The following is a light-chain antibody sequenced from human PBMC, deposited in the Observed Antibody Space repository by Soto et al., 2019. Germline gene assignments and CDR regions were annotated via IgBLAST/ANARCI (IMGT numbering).Light chain of an antibody. V-gene: IGLV2-23*01. CDR3: CSLTNGATWV. J-gene: IGLJ3*02. CDR1: NSDVGSHNF. CDR2: EAS. Sequence: QSVLTQPASVSGSPGQSITISCTGTNSDVGSHNFVSWYQQYPGKAPKLLIYEASKRPSGLSNRFSGSKSGNTASLTISGLQAEDAADYYCCSLTNGATWVFGGGTNLTVL.